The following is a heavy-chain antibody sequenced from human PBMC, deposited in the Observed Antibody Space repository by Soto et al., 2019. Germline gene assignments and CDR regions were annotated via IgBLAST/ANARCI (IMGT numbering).Heavy chain of an antibody. CDR2: SAPEQGEP. V-gene: IGHV1-24*01. CDR3: AAARKLVGTIGAVDF. CDR1: ENTLTELT. Sequence: QVQLVQSGAEVRKPGASVRVSCKVPENTLTELTIDWLRQAPGKGLEWMGHSAPEQGEPVYPQKFQGRVSMTEDPSTDTAYMELTSLRFEDTAVYFCAAARKLVGTIGAVDFWGQGTLVTVSS. J-gene: IGHJ4*02. D-gene: IGHD1-26*01.